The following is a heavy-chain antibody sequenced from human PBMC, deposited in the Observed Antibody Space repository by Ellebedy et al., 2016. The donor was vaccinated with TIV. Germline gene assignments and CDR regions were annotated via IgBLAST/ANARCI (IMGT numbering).Heavy chain of an antibody. CDR2: ISGSGGST. J-gene: IGHJ4*02. V-gene: IGHV3-23*01. D-gene: IGHD1-26*01. CDR3: AKEWEGIKFDY. Sequence: ETLSLXCAVSGGSISTSNWWSWVRQAPGKGLEWVSAISGSGGSTYYADSVKGRFTISRDNSKNTLYLQMNSLRAEDTAVYYCAKEWEGIKFDYWGQGTLVTVSS. CDR1: GGSISTSN.